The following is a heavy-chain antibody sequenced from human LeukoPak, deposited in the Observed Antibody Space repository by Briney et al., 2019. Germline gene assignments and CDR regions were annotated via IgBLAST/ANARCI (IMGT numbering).Heavy chain of an antibody. Sequence: PSETLSLTCSVSGDSVSSTSDNWGWIRQPPGKGLEWIGEIYHSGSTNYNPSLKSRVTISVDKSKNQFSLKLSSVTAADTAVYYCARSHGSGSYYNLNDYWGQGTLVTVSS. V-gene: IGHV4-39*07. D-gene: IGHD3-10*01. J-gene: IGHJ4*02. CDR1: GDSVSSTSDN. CDR3: ARSHGSGSYYNLNDY. CDR2: IYHSGST.